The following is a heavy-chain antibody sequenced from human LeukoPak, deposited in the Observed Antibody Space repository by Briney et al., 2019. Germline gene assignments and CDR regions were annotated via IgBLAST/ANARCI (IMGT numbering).Heavy chain of an antibody. CDR1: GGSISSSSYY. CDR3: ASGYGDIKD. J-gene: IGHJ4*02. Sequence: SETLSLTCTVSGGSISSSSYYWGWIRQPPGKGLEWIGSIYYSGSTYYNPSLKGRVTISVDTSKNQFSLKLNSVTAADTAVYYCASGYGDIKDWGQGTLVTVSS. D-gene: IGHD4-17*01. V-gene: IGHV4-39*07. CDR2: IYYSGST.